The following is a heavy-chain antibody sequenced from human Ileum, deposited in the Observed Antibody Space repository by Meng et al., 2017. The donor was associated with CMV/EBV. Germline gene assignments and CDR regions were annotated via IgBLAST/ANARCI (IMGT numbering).Heavy chain of an antibody. J-gene: IGHJ4*02. V-gene: IGHV3-7*01. CDR3: ARDGDFLFGYLDY. Sequence: GESLKISCAASGFTFSHYWMTWVRQAPGKGLEWVANIKQDGSEKYYVDSGKGRFTISRDNAKNSLYLQMNSLRADDTAVYYCARDGDFLFGYLDYWGQGSLVTVSS. CDR1: GFTFSHYW. CDR2: IKQDGSEK. D-gene: IGHD3-3*01.